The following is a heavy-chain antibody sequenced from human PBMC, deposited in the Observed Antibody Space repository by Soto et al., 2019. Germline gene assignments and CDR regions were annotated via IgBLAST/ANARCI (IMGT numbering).Heavy chain of an antibody. CDR2: IKQDGSEK. Sequence: GGSLRLSCAASGFTFKSYWVSWVRQAPGKGLEWVANIKQDGSEKYYVDSVKGRFTISRDNAKNSLYLQMNSLRAEDTAVYYCARAGDEGGYFDYWGQGTLVTVSS. CDR1: GFTFKSYW. D-gene: IGHD3-16*01. J-gene: IGHJ4*02. CDR3: ARAGDEGGYFDY. V-gene: IGHV3-7*01.